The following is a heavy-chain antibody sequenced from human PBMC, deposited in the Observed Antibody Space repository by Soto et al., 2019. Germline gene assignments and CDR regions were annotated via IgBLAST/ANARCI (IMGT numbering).Heavy chain of an antibody. CDR1: GFTFSSYS. D-gene: IGHD1-26*01. J-gene: IGHJ3*02. Sequence: EVQLVESGGGLVQPGGSLRLSCAASGFTFSSYSMNWVRQAPGKGLEWVSYISSSSSTIYYADSVKGRFTISRDNAKNSLYLQMNSLRDEDTAVYYCARDGSGSYSLHDDAFDIWGQGTMVTVSS. V-gene: IGHV3-48*02. CDR2: ISSSSSTI. CDR3: ARDGSGSYSLHDDAFDI.